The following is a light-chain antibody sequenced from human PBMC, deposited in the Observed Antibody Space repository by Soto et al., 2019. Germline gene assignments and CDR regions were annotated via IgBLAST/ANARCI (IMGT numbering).Light chain of an antibody. CDR3: QQYGSSHT. Sequence: EILLTQSPATLSLSAGERATLSCRASQSVGTYLAWYQQKPGQAPRLLIYGASSRAIGIPDRLSGSVSGSDFILTINRLEPEDFAVYYCQQYGSSHTFGQGTRLEIK. CDR1: QSVGTY. CDR2: GAS. J-gene: IGKJ5*01. V-gene: IGKV3-20*01.